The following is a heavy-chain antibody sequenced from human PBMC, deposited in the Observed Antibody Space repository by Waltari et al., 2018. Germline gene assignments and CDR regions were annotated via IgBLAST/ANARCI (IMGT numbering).Heavy chain of an antibody. V-gene: IGHV4-4*07. CDR1: GGSLISYY. J-gene: IGHJ6*03. D-gene: IGHD3-10*01. CDR2: IYPGATP. CDR3: ARIYGSGTFIYMDV. Sequence: QVQLQESGPGLVKPSETLSLTCTVPGGSLISYYWRWIRQPAGKGLEWIGRIYPGATPYYDPSLQTRIMMSVDTSQNQFSLKLSSVTAADTAVYYCARIYGSGTFIYMDVWGKGTTVTVSS.